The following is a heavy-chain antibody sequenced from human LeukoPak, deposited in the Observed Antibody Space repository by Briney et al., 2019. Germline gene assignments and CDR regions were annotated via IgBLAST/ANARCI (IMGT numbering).Heavy chain of an antibody. J-gene: IGHJ4*02. D-gene: IGHD3-22*01. Sequence: GGSLRLSCAACGFTFSSYAMHWVRQAPGKGLEWVAVISYDGSNKYYADSVKGRFTISRDNSKNTLYLQMNSLRAEDTAVYYCARALSRGNYYGAKKPGDYWGQGTLVTVSS. CDR1: GFTFSSYA. V-gene: IGHV3-30*01. CDR2: ISYDGSNK. CDR3: ARALSRGNYYGAKKPGDY.